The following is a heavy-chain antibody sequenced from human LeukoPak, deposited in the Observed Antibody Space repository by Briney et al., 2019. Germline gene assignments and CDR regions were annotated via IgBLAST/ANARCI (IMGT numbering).Heavy chain of an antibody. V-gene: IGHV3-11*01. CDR1: GFPFRDYY. D-gene: IGHD3-9*01. Sequence: GGSLRLSCAASGFPFRDYYMTWIRQAPGKGLEWISYISRSGDTLYYADSVEGRFTISRDNAKNSLFLQTSSLRADDTAVYYCAREVVIFPDYYYYGMDVWGQGTTVTVSS. J-gene: IGHJ6*02. CDR2: ISRSGDTL. CDR3: AREVVIFPDYYYYGMDV.